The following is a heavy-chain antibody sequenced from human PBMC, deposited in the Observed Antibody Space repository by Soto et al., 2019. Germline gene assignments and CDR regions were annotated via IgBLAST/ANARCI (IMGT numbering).Heavy chain of an antibody. V-gene: IGHV4-31*03. CDR1: GGSISSGPYH. Sequence: LSVTSTVSGGSISSGPYHWSWIPQPPGQGLEWIGYIYCSGSTYYNPSLKSRVTISVDTSKNQFSLKLSSVTAADTAVYCCARGKRNPNYYLSSGYYNWLDPWGQGTLVTVSS. J-gene: IGHJ5*02. CDR3: ARGKRNPNYYLSSGYYNWLDP. D-gene: IGHD3-22*01. CDR2: IYCSGST.